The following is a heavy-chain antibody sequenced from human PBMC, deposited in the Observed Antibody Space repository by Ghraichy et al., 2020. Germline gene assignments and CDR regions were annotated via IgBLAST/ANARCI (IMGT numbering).Heavy chain of an antibody. CDR3: ARAGGIYCSGGSCYGSRAFDI. J-gene: IGHJ3*02. D-gene: IGHD2-15*01. CDR2: MNPNSGNT. CDR1: GYTFTSYD. Sequence: ASVKVSCKASGYTFTSYDINWVRQATGQGLEWMGWMNPNSGNTGYAQKFQGRVTMTRNTSISTAYMELSSLRSEDTAVYYCARAGGIYCSGGSCYGSRAFDIWGQGTMVTVSS. V-gene: IGHV1-8*01.